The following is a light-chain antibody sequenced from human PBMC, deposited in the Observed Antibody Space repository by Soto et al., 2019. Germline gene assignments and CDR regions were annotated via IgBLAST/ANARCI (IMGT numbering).Light chain of an antibody. V-gene: IGKV3-20*01. CDR3: QQYGVSPQS. CDR1: QSVSSSY. Sequence: EIVMTQSPATLSVSPGERATLSCRASQSVSSSYLAWYQQKPGQAPRLLIYGASSRATGIPDRFSGSGSGSDFTLIISRLEPEDFAVYFCQQYGVSPQSFGPGTKVDIK. CDR2: GAS. J-gene: IGKJ3*01.